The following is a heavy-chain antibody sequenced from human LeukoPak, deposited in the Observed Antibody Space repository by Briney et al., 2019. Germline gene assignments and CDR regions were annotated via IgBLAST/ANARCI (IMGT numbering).Heavy chain of an antibody. J-gene: IGHJ4*02. CDR3: ARVVDDYDSGGFSWFDY. D-gene: IGHD3-22*01. Sequence: GGSLRLSCAASGITFSSSWMHWVRQGPGKGLEWVPRVNSDGSRTTYADSVKGRFTISRDNAKNTLYLQMNSLRAEDTAVYYCARVVDDYDSGGFSWFDYWGQGALVTVSS. CDR2: VNSDGSRT. V-gene: IGHV3-74*03. CDR1: GITFSSSW.